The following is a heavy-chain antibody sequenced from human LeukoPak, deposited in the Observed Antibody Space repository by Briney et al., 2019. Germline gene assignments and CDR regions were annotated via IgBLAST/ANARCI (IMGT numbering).Heavy chain of an antibody. D-gene: IGHD3-9*01. CDR2: ISSSGSTR. V-gene: IGHV3-48*03. CDR1: GFTFSSYE. J-gene: IGHJ4*02. Sequence: GGSLRLSCAGSGFTFSSYEMNWVRQAPGKGLEWVSYISSSGSTRYYADSVKGRFTISRDNAKNSLYLQTNSLRAEDTAVYYCARGARYFDWFDYWGQGTLVTVSS. CDR3: ARGARYFDWFDY.